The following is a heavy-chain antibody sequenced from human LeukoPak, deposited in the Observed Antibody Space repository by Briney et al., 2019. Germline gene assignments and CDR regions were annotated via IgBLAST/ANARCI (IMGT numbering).Heavy chain of an antibody. CDR1: GFTFSSHA. J-gene: IGHJ3*02. D-gene: IGHD1-26*01. Sequence: GGSLRLSCVASGFTFSSHAMTWVRQAPGKGLQWVSAIGTAGDTHYPGSVKGRFTISRENAKNSLYLQMNSLRAGDTAVYYCARARKWEPHAFDIWGQGTMVTVSS. CDR3: ARARKWEPHAFDI. CDR2: IGTAGDT. V-gene: IGHV3-13*01.